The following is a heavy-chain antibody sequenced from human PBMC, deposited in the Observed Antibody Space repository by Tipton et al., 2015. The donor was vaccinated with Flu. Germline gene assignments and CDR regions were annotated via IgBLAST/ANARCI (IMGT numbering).Heavy chain of an antibody. D-gene: IGHD1-26*01. CDR3: AAVSSYYFFFDS. CDR1: GGSISSSSYH. J-gene: IGHJ4*02. CDR2: IYYTGNT. V-gene: IGHV4-39*07. Sequence: TLSLTCTVSGGSISSSSYHCAWIRQPPGKGLEWIGSIYYTGNTYHTPSLESRVSISADTSKRQFSLKLTSVTAADTAVYYCAAVSSYYFFFDSWGQGTLVTVSS.